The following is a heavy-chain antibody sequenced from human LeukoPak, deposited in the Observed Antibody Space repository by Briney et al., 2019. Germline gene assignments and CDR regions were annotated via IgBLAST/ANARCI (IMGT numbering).Heavy chain of an antibody. CDR3: ARSSVGTFDY. CDR2: IYYTGST. CDR1: GGSITSYY. V-gene: IGHV4-59*01. J-gene: IGHJ4*02. Sequence: PSETLSLTCTVSGGSITSYYWSWIRQPPGKGLEWIGYIYYTGSTNCNPSLNSRVTISIDTSKNQFSLKLSSVTAADTAVYYCARSSVGTFDYWGQGTLVTVFS. D-gene: IGHD5/OR15-5a*01.